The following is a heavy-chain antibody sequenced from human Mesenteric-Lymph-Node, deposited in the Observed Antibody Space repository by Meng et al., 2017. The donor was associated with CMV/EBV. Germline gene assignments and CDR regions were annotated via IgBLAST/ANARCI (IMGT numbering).Heavy chain of an antibody. Sequence: GSVSSGSHYGSWIRQPPGKGLEWIGYISNSGNTNYNPSFKSRVTMSVDTSKNQFSLKLTSVTAADTAVYYCARDLTGYRQYYWYFDLWGRGTLVTVSS. CDR3: ARDLTGYRQYYWYFDL. D-gene: IGHD3-9*01. V-gene: IGHV4-61*01. CDR1: GSVSSGSHY. CDR2: ISNSGNT. J-gene: IGHJ2*01.